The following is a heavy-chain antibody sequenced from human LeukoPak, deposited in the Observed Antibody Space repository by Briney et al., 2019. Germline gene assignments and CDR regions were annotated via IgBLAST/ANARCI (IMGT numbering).Heavy chain of an antibody. CDR1: GRSLGVYY. Sequence: SETLSPTCTISGRSLGVYYWNWIRQPAGKGPEWIRRIYTSGVTNYNPSLKDRLTMSGDKSQNQLYLRLSSLSAADTAVYYCARESTGDGMPFYFDYWGQGTLVTVSS. D-gene: IGHD2-2*01. J-gene: IGHJ4*02. CDR3: ARESTGDGMPFYFDY. CDR2: IYTSGVT. V-gene: IGHV4-4*07.